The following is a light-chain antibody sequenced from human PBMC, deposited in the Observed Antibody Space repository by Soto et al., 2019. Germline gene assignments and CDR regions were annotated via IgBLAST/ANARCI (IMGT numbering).Light chain of an antibody. CDR2: RAS. J-gene: IGKJ2*01. Sequence: EIVLTQSPGTLFLSPGERATLSCRASQSVSSSYLAWYQQKPAQAPRLLIYRASSRATSIPDRVSGSGSGTDFTLTFSRLEPEDFAVYYGQQYGSSSYTFGQGTKLEIK. V-gene: IGKV3-20*01. CDR1: QSVSSSY. CDR3: QQYGSSSYT.